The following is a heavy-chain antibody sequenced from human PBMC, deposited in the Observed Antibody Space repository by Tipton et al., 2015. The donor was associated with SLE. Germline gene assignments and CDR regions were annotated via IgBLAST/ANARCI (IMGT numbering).Heavy chain of an antibody. V-gene: IGHV4-38-2*02. Sequence: TLSLTCNVSGYSIRDGYYWGWIRQAPGKGLEWIGTIHHSGITYYNPSLKSRVTISVDTSKNQFSLKVRSVTAADTAVYYCAGRGDLVVVTAYLDYWGQGTLVTVSS. CDR1: GYSIRDGYY. CDR3: AGRGDLVVVTAYLDY. D-gene: IGHD2-21*02. J-gene: IGHJ4*02. CDR2: IHHSGIT.